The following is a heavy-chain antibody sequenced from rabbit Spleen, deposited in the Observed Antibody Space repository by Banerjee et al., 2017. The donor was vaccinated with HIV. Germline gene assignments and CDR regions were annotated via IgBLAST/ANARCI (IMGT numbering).Heavy chain of an antibody. CDR3: ARDLPEIVGWNFGF. V-gene: IGHV1S45*01. J-gene: IGHJ3*01. D-gene: IGHD1-1*01. CDR2: INTATGKP. CDR1: GFSFSDRDV. Sequence: QEQLEESGGGLVKPGGSLTLTCKASGFSFSDRDVMCWVRQAPGKGLEWIACINTATGKPVYATWAKGRFAISRTSSTTVTLQMTSLTAADTATYFCARDLPEIVGWNFGFWGQGTLVTVS.